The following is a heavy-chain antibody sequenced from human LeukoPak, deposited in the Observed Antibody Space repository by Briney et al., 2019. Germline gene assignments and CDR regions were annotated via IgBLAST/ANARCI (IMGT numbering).Heavy chain of an antibody. V-gene: IGHV4-31*03. Sequence: IPSQTLSLTCTVSGGSISSGGYYWSWIRQHPGKGLEWIGYIYYSGSTNYNPSLKSRVTISVDTSKNQFSLKLSSVTAADTAVYYCARLSSGWYFPDDYWGQGTLVTVSS. CDR3: ARLSSGWYFPDDY. J-gene: IGHJ4*02. D-gene: IGHD6-19*01. CDR1: GGSISSGGYY. CDR2: IYYSGST.